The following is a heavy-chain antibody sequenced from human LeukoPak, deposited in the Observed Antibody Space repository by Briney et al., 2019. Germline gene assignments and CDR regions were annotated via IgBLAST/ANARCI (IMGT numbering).Heavy chain of an antibody. V-gene: IGHV1-69*01. J-gene: IGHJ4*02. CDR1: GGTFSSYA. D-gene: IGHD3-10*01. Sequence: GSSVKVSCKASGGTFSSYAISWVRQAPGQGLEWTGGIIPIFGTANYAQKFQGRVAITADESTSTAYMELSSLRSEDTAVYYCARRQSYYYGSGVDYWGQGTLVTVSS. CDR3: ARRQSYYYGSGVDY. CDR2: IIPIFGTA.